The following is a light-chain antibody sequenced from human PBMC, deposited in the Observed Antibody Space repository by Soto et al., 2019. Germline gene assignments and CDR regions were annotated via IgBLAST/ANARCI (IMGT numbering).Light chain of an antibody. Sequence: EIVMTQSTAALSVSPGDRATLSCRASQSISSSLAWYRQKPGQAPSLLIYGASSRAIGVPARFSGSGSGTEFTLTISSLQSEDVAVYYCQQYSDWPPELTFGGGTKVEIK. CDR1: QSISSS. V-gene: IGKV3-15*01. CDR3: QQYSDWPPELT. J-gene: IGKJ4*01. CDR2: GAS.